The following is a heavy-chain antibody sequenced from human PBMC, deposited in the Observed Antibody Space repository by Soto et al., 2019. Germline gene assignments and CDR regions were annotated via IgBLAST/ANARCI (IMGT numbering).Heavy chain of an antibody. CDR3: ARFSGSYTRGLDY. CDR1: GFTFSDHY. V-gene: IGHV3-72*01. J-gene: IGHJ4*02. D-gene: IGHD1-26*01. Sequence: EVQLVESGGGLVQPGGSLRLSCAASGFTFSDHYMDWVRQAPGKELEWVGRSRNKANSYSTEYAASVKGRFTISRDESKNSLYLLMNSLKTEDTAVYYCARFSGSYTRGLDYWGQGTLVTVSS. CDR2: SRNKANSYST.